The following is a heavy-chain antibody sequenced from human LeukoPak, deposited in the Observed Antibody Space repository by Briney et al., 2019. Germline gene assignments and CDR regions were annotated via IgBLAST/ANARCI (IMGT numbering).Heavy chain of an antibody. D-gene: IGHD3-22*01. V-gene: IGHV3-30*02. CDR1: GFTFSSYG. CDR3: AKTFYYDSSGNVEAFDI. J-gene: IGHJ3*02. Sequence: PGGSLRLSCAASGFTFSSYGMHWVRQAPGKWLEWVAFIRYDGSNKYYADSVKGRFTISRDNSKNTLYLQMNSLRAEDTAVYYCAKTFYYDSSGNVEAFDIWGQGTMATVSS. CDR2: IRYDGSNK.